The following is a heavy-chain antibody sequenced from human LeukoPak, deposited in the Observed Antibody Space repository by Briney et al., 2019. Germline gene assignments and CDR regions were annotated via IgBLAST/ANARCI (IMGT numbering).Heavy chain of an antibody. J-gene: IGHJ4*02. Sequence: PGGSLRLSCAASGFTFSSYSVIWARQAPGKGLEWVSYVSSSGTTTHYADSVKGRFTISRDNAKTSLYLHMNSLRDEDTAVYYCARGGAGGSWFDFWGQGTLVTASS. CDR1: GFTFSSYS. D-gene: IGHD6-19*01. V-gene: IGHV3-48*02. CDR2: VSSSGTTT. CDR3: ARGGAGGSWFDF.